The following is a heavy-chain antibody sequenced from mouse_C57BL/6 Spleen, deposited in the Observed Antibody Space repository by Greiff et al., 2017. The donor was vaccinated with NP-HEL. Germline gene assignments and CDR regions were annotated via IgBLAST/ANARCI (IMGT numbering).Heavy chain of an antibody. CDR2: IDPSDSET. CDR3: ARSVDYAMDY. Sequence: QVQLQQPGAELVRPGSSVKLSCKASGYTFTSYWMHWVKQRPIQGLEWIGNIDPSDSETHYNQKFKDKATLTVDKSSSTAYMKLSSLTSEDSADYYCARSVDYAMDYWGQGTSVTVSS. J-gene: IGHJ4*01. CDR1: GYTFTSYW. V-gene: IGHV1-52*01.